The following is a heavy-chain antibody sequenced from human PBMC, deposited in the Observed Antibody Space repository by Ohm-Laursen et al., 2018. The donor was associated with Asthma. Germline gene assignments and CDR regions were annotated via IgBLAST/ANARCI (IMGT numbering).Heavy chain of an antibody. Sequence: SLRLSCAASGFIFSDYFAHWVRQGPGGGLIWISHIFPDGRHTNYADSVRGRFTISRDDAKNTLYLHMTGLRADDTAVYYCARDVMEWYLPAFDFWGQGTLVTASS. CDR1: GFIFSDYF. D-gene: IGHD3-3*01. J-gene: IGHJ4*02. V-gene: IGHV3-74*01. CDR3: ARDVMEWYLPAFDF. CDR2: IFPDGRHT.